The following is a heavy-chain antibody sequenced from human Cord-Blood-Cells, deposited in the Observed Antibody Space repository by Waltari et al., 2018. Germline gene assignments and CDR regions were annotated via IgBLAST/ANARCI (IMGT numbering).Heavy chain of an antibody. CDR2: INQSGST. V-gene: IGHV4-34*01. CDR3: ARSPGSWYYFDY. Sequence: QVQLQQWGAGLLKPSETLSLTSAVHGWSFRAYYWSWLHQPPGKGLEWIGEINQSGSTNYNPALNSRVTISVDTSKNQFSLKLSSVTAADTAVYYCARSPGSWYYFDYWGQGTLVTVSS. J-gene: IGHJ4*02. D-gene: IGHD6-13*01. CDR1: GWSFRAYY.